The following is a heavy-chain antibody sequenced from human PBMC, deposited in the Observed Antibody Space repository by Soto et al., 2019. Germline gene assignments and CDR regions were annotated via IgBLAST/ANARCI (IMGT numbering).Heavy chain of an antibody. V-gene: IGHV4-34*01. CDR2: INHSGSA. CDR1: GGSFSDYI. D-gene: IGHD1-26*01. Sequence: SEILSLTCDVYGGSFSDYIWTWIRQTPEKGLQWIGQINHSGSANYNPSLKSRVTISVHTSSSQFSLELSSVTAADTAVYYCARGLISGSHYSGGWYYFDSWGQGTQVNISS. CDR3: ARGLISGSHYSGGWYYFDS. J-gene: IGHJ4*02.